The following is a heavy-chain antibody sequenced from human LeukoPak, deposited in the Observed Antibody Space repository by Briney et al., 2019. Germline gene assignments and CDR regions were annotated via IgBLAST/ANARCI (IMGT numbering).Heavy chain of an antibody. CDR3: ARDLAGFEEPRYYYYMYV. Sequence: VQPGGSLRLSCVPSGFTVNRNVMSWVRQATGKGLEWVSLIYSDDRAFYADSVKGRFTISRNKSRNTLFLQMSSLKPEDTAIYYCARDLAGFEEPRYYYYMYVWGKGTKVTVSS. CDR2: IYSDDRA. CDR1: GFTVNRNV. J-gene: IGHJ6*03. D-gene: IGHD3-9*01. V-gene: IGHV3-66*01.